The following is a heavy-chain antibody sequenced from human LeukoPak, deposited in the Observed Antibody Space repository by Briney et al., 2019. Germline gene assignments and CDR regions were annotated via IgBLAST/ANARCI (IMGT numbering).Heavy chain of an antibody. V-gene: IGHV3-23*01. CDR2: ISASGGRT. CDR1: GFTFSSYA. CDR3: ARSEDVLRFLEWPRLFDY. D-gene: IGHD3-3*01. J-gene: IGHJ4*02. Sequence: GGSLRLSCAASGFTFSSYAMSWVRQAPGKGLEWVSAISASGGRTYYADSVKGRFTISRDNSKNTLYLQMNSLRAEDTAVYYCARSEDVLRFLEWPRLFDYWGQGTLVTVSS.